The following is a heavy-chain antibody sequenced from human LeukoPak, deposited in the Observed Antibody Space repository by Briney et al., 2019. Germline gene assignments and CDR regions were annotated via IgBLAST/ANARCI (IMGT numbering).Heavy chain of an antibody. CDR2: IYYSGST. D-gene: IGHD6-13*01. V-gene: IGHV4-59*12. CDR3: AREKGGYSSSLRPGYYYYYMDV. J-gene: IGHJ6*03. Sequence: SETLSLTCTVSGGSISSYYWSWIRQPPGKGLEWIGYIYYSGSTNYNPSLKSRVTISVDTSKNQFSLKLSSVTAADTAVYYCAREKGGYSSSLRPGYYYYYMDVWGKGTTVTVSS. CDR1: GGSISSYY.